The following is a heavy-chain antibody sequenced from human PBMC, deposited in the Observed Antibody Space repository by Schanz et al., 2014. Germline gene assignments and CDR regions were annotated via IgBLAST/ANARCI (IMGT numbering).Heavy chain of an antibody. D-gene: IGHD2-21*02. CDR3: AIHCGDLPF. CDR1: GYTFTSYG. CDR2: ISAYNGHT. Sequence: QGQLVQSGAEVKKPGASVKVSCKASGYTFTSYGITWVRQAPGQGLEWMGWISAYNGHTTYAQKSQGSVTRTRNAAMKTAYMEMTDRKVEEAGNYYWAIHCGDLPFWGQGTLIAVSS. V-gene: IGHV1-18*01. J-gene: IGHJ4*02.